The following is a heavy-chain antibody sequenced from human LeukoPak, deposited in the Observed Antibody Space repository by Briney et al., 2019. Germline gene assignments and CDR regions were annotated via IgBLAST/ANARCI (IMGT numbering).Heavy chain of an antibody. D-gene: IGHD6-6*01. CDR2: IIPIFGTA. Sequence: SVKVSCKASGGTFSSYAISWVRQATGQGLEWMGGIIPIFGTANYAQKFQGRVTITTDESTSTAYMELSSLRSEDTAVYYCASYLYSSSPFDYWGQGTLVTVSS. CDR3: ASYLYSSSPFDY. V-gene: IGHV1-69*05. CDR1: GGTFSSYA. J-gene: IGHJ4*02.